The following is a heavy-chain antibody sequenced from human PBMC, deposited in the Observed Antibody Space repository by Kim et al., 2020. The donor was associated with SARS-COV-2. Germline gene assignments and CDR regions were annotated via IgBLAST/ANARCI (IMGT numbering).Heavy chain of an antibody. Sequence: SETLSLTCTVSQDSITSDYWTWIRQPPGKGLEWIGHTYYNGSTTYNPSLKRRATISVDTSNIQFFLDLTSVTAAYTAVYYCGRTVIVLALHHWATDVWG. J-gene: IGHJ6*02. CDR1: QDSITSDY. CDR2: TYYNGST. CDR3: GRTVIVLALHHWATDV. D-gene: IGHD7-27*01. V-gene: IGHV4-59*08.